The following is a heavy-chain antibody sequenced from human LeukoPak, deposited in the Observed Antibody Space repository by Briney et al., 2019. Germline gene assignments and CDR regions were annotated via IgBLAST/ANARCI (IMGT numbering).Heavy chain of an antibody. J-gene: IGHJ4*02. CDR2: ISWNSGNI. CDR3: AKGHSGYYYRSLFDS. D-gene: IGHD3-22*01. V-gene: IGHV3-9*01. Sequence: GGSLRLSCAASGFNFHNYAMYWVRQPPGKGLEWVSGISWNSGNIDYADSVKGRFTVSRDNTKNSLFLQIDGLRPEDTALYFCAKGHSGYYYRSLFDSWGQGTLVTVSS. CDR1: GFNFHNYA.